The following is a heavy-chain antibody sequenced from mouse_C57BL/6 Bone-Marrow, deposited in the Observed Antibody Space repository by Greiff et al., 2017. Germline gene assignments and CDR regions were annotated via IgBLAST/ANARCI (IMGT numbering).Heavy chain of an antibody. CDR1: GYTFTSYW. Sequence: QVHVKQSGAELVKPGASVKMSCKASGYTFTSYWITWVKQRPGPGLEWIGDIYPGSGSTNYNEKFKSKATLTVDTSSSSAYMQLSSLTSEDSAVYDCERVTTVVEYYFDYWGQGTTLTVSS. J-gene: IGHJ2*01. CDR3: ERVTTVVEYYFDY. D-gene: IGHD1-1*01. CDR2: IYPGSGST. V-gene: IGHV1-55*01.